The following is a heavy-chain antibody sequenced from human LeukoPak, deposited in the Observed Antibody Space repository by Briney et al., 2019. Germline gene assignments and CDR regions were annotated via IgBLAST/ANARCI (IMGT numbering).Heavy chain of an antibody. Sequence: ASVKVSCKASGYTFTSYAMNWVRQAPGQGLEWMGWINTNTGNPTYAQGFTGRFVFSLDTSVSTAYLQISSLKAEDTAVYYCAREAPGLPTHPIDYWGQGTLVTVSS. J-gene: IGHJ4*02. D-gene: IGHD5-18*01. CDR3: AREAPGLPTHPIDY. CDR1: GYTFTSYA. V-gene: IGHV7-4-1*02. CDR2: INTNTGNP.